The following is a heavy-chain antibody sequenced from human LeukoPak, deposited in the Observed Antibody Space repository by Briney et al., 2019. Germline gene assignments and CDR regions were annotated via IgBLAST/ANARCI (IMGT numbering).Heavy chain of an antibody. CDR1: GFTFSSYA. CDR3: AKDNGDYGAYFYYYMDV. J-gene: IGHJ6*03. CDR2: ISGSGAST. V-gene: IGHV3-23*01. Sequence: PGGSLRLSCAASGFTFSSYAIIWVRQAPGKGLEWVSGISGSGASTFYADSVKGRFTVSRDNSKNSLFLQMNSLRADDTAVYYCAKDNGDYGAYFYYYMDVWGKGTVATVSS. D-gene: IGHD4-17*01.